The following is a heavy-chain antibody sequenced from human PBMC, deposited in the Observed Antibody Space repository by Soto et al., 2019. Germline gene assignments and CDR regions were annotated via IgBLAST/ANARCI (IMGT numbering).Heavy chain of an antibody. CDR1: GFTFSSYG. Sequence: QVQLVESGGGVVQPGRSLRLSCAASGFTFSSYGMHWVRQAPGKGLEWVAVIWYDGSNKYYADSVKGRFTISRDNSKNTLYLQMNSLGAEDTVVYYCARDGGGFRYGFVDYWGQGTLVTVSS. CDR2: IWYDGSNK. J-gene: IGHJ4*02. CDR3: ARDGGGFRYGFVDY. V-gene: IGHV3-33*01. D-gene: IGHD5-18*01.